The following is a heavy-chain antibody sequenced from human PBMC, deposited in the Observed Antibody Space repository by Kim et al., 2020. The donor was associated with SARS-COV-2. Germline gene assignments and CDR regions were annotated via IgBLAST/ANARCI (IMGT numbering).Heavy chain of an antibody. CDR2: ISWNSGSI. CDR1: GFTFDDYA. J-gene: IGHJ4*02. CDR3: AKDYDSSGYYSYIDY. D-gene: IGHD3-22*01. V-gene: IGHV3-9*01. Sequence: GGSLRLSCAASGFTFDDYAMHWVRQAPGKGLEWVSGISWNSGSIGYADSVKGRFTISRDNAKNSLYLQMNSLRAEDTALYYCAKDYDSSGYYSYIDYWGQGTLVTVSS.